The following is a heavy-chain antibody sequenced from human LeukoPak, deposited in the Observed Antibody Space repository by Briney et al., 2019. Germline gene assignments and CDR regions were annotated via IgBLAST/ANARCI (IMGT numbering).Heavy chain of an antibody. V-gene: IGHV4-39*02. CDR3: ARSDYYDSSGYYSPRAFDI. J-gene: IGHJ3*02. CDR1: GGSISSSSYY. CDR2: IHYSGRT. D-gene: IGHD3-22*01. Sequence: SSETLSLTCTVSGGSISSSSYYGGWIRQPPGKGLEWIGSIHYSGRTYYNPSLKSRVTISVDTSKNHFSLKLSSVTAADTAVYYCARSDYYDSSGYYSPRAFDIWGLGTMVTVS.